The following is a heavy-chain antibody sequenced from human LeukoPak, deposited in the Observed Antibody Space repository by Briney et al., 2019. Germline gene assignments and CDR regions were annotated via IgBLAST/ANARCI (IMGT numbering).Heavy chain of an antibody. J-gene: IGHJ1*01. CDR2: ISGSGGST. CDR3: AKDRTYGGSYYGDFQH. CDR1: GFTFSSYA. V-gene: IGHV3-23*01. D-gene: IGHD1-26*01. Sequence: PGGSLRLSCAASGFTFSSYAMSWVRQAPGKGLEWVSAISGSGGSTYYADSVKGRFTISRDNSKNTLYLQMNSLRAEGTAVYYCAKDRTYGGSYYGDFQHWGQGTLVTVSS.